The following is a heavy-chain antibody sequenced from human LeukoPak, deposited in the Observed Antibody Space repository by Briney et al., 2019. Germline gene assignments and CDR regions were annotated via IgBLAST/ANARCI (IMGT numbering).Heavy chain of an antibody. J-gene: IGHJ4*02. CDR1: VYTFTGYY. CDR2: INPNSGGT. V-gene: IGHV1-2*02. D-gene: IGHD3-3*01. CDR3: ATWNGVYFDY. Sequence: ASVRVSCVPSVYTFTGYYMHCVRPAPGQGVGCVGWINPNSGGTNSAQTFKGRVTMTRDTSISTAYIELSRLRYDDTAVYCTATWNGVYFDYWGQGTLVTVSS.